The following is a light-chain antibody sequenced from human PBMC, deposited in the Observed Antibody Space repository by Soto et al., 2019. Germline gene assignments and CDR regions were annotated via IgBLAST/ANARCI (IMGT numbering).Light chain of an antibody. V-gene: IGKV3-15*01. CDR3: QQYNNWPPVT. CDR2: GAS. J-gene: IGKJ2*01. CDR1: QSVSSN. Sequence: EIVMTQSPATLSVSPGERATLSCRASQSVSSNLAWYQQKPGQAPRLLIYGASTSATGSPARFSGSGSGTEFTLTISSLLSEDFAVYYCQQYNNWPPVTFGQGTKLEIK.